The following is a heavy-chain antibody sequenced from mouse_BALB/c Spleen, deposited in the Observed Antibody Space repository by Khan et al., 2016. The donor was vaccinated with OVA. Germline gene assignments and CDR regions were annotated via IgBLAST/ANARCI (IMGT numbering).Heavy chain of an antibody. CDR1: WFSLTSYG. V-gene: IGHV2-3*01. CDR3: AKFTPDYYSMDY. Sequence: QVQLKQSGPGLVAPSQSLSITCTVSWFSLTSYGVNWVRQPPGKGLEWLGVIWGDGSTNYHSTLKSRLIISKDNSKRQVFLTLNSLQTDDTATYYCAKFTPDYYSMDYWGQGTSVTVSS. CDR2: IWGDGST. J-gene: IGHJ4*01. D-gene: IGHD1-1*01.